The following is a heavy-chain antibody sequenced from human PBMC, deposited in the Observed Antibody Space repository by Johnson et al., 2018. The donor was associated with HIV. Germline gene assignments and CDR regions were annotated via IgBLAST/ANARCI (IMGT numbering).Heavy chain of an antibody. J-gene: IGHJ3*02. CDR2: ISADGTNK. Sequence: QVQLVESGGGVVQPGGSLRLSCATSGFTFSTYGMHWVRQAQGKGLEWVAIISADGTNKYYADTVKGRFTISRDNSKNILYLQMDSLRPEDTAMYFCARDWGLYNWNDPGAFDIWGQGTMVTVSS. CDR3: ARDWGLYNWNDPGAFDI. V-gene: IGHV3-30*19. CDR1: GFTFSTYG. D-gene: IGHD1-1*01.